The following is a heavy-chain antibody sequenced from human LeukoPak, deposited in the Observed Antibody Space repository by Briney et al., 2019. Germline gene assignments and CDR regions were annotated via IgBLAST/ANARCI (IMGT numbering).Heavy chain of an antibody. CDR1: GGSISSSSYY. J-gene: IGHJ6*02. V-gene: IGHV4-39*07. CDR3: ASSVPYSSHKYGMDV. Sequence: PSETLSLTCTVSGGSISSSSYYWGWIRQPPGKGLEWIGSIYYSGSTNYNPSLKSRVTISVDTSKNQFSLKLSSVTAADTAVYYCASSVPYSSHKYGMDVWGQGTTVTVSS. D-gene: IGHD6-13*01. CDR2: IYYSGST.